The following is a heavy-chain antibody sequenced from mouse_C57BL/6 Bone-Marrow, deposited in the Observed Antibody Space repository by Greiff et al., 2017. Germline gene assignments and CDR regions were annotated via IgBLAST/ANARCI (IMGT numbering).Heavy chain of an antibody. V-gene: IGHV1-69*01. CDR3: ARRGQLAWFAY. J-gene: IGHJ3*01. CDR2: IDPSDSYT. D-gene: IGHD3-2*01. CDR1: GYTFPSYW. Sequence: VQLQQPGAELVMPGASVKLSCKASGYTFPSYWMHWVKQRPGQGLEWIGEIDPSDSYTNYNQKFKGKSTLTVDKSSSTAYMQLSSLTSEDSAVYYCARRGQLAWFAYWGQGTLVTVSA.